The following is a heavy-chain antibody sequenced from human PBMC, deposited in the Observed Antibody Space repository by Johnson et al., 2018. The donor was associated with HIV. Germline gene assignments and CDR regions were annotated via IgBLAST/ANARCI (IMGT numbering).Heavy chain of an antibody. D-gene: IGHD3-16*02. CDR1: GFTVSRNY. J-gene: IGHJ3*02. V-gene: IGHV3-66*01. Sequence: VQLVESGGRVVRPGGSLRLSCAASGFTVSRNYMSWVRQAPGKGLEWVSVIYSGGSTYYADSVKGRFTLSRDSSKNTLYLQMNSLRAEDTAVYYCAKDLETGDDYVWGSYQLGAFDIWGQGTMVTVSS. CDR2: IYSGGST. CDR3: AKDLETGDDYVWGSYQLGAFDI.